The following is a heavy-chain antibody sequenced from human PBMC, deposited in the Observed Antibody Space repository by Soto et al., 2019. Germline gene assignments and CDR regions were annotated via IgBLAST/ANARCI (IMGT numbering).Heavy chain of an antibody. CDR1: GYSFTSYW. D-gene: IGHD6-13*01. Sequence: EVQLVQSGAEVKKPGESLKISCKGSGYSFTSYWIGWVRQMPEKGLEWMGIIYPGDSDTRYSPSFQGQVTISADKSISTAYLQWSSLKASDTAMYYCARVARHFSSSWYWFDYWGQGTLVTVSS. V-gene: IGHV5-51*01. CDR3: ARVARHFSSSWYWFDY. J-gene: IGHJ4*02. CDR2: IYPGDSDT.